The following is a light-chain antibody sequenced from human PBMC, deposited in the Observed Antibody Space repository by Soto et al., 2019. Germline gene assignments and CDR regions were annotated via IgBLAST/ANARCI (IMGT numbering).Light chain of an antibody. V-gene: IGLV2-14*01. J-gene: IGLJ3*02. Sequence: QSALTQPASVSGSPGQSITISCSGTRSDIGSYNYVAWYQQFPGKTPKILIYGVSNRPSGVSSRFSGSKSGNTASLTISGLQAEDEADYYCSSYTIKNTWVFGGGTQLTVL. CDR2: GVS. CDR1: RSDIGSYNY. CDR3: SSYTIKNTWV.